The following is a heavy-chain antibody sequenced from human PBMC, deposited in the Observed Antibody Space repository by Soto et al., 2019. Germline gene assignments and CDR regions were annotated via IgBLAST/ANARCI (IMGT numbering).Heavy chain of an antibody. J-gene: IGHJ4*02. CDR2: ISGSGGST. CDR1: GFTFSSYA. V-gene: IGHV3-23*01. Sequence: GGSLRLSCAAYGFTFSSYAMSWVRQAPGKGLEWVSAISGSGGSTYYADSVKGRFTISRDNSKNTLYLQMNSLRAEDTAVYYCAKYPTMVRGVPGGYFDYWGQGTLVTVSS. CDR3: AKYPTMVRGVPGGYFDY. D-gene: IGHD3-10*01.